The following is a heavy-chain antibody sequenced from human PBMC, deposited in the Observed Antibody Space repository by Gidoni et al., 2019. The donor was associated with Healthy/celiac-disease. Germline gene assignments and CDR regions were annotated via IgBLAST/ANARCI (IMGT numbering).Heavy chain of an antibody. J-gene: IGHJ4*02. V-gene: IGHV4-39*01. CDR2: IYYSGST. Sequence: QLQLQESGTGLVKPSETLSLTCTVSGGSISSSSYYWGWIRQPPGKGLEWIGSIYYSGSTYYNPSLKSRVTISVDTSKNQFSLKLSSVTAADTAVYYCAGGDPDSSGVIDYWGQGTLVTVSS. CDR1: GGSISSSSYY. D-gene: IGHD3-22*01. CDR3: AGGDPDSSGVIDY.